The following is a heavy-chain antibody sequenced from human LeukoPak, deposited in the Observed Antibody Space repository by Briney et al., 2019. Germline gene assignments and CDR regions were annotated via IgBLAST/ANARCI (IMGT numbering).Heavy chain of an antibody. D-gene: IGHD5-18*01. V-gene: IGHV1-46*01. Sequence: ASVKVSCKASGYTFTRLFIHWVRQAPGQGLEWMGVINPSDGSPIYAQKFQGRVTMTRDTSTSTVYMDLSSLRSEDTAVYYCARGDTNYCYGMDVWGQGTTVTVSS. CDR1: GYTFTRLF. CDR2: INPSDGSP. CDR3: ARGDTNYCYGMDV. J-gene: IGHJ6*02.